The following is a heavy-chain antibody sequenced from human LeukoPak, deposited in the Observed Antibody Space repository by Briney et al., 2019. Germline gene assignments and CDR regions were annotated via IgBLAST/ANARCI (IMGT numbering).Heavy chain of an antibody. CDR1: GFTFSSYS. V-gene: IGHV3-21*01. CDR3: ARETSTGYFEY. CDR2: ISSSSSYI. D-gene: IGHD3-9*01. Sequence: GGSLRLSCAASGFTFSSYSMNWVRQAPGKGLEWVSSISSSSSYIYYADSVKGRFTISRDNAENTLYLQLSSVRVEDTAVYYCARETSTGYFEYWGQGALVTVS. J-gene: IGHJ4*02.